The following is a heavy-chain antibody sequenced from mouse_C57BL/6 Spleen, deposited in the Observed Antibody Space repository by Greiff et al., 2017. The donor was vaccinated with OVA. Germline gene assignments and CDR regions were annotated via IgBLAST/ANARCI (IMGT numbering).Heavy chain of an antibody. CDR3: ARSSYDGYYFDY. Sequence: QVQLQQPGAELVRPGSSVKLSCKASGYTFTSYWMDWVKQRPGQGLEWIGNIYPSDSENHYNQKFKDKATLTVDKSSSTAYMQLNSLTSEDSAVYYCARSSYDGYYFDYWGQGTTLTVSS. CDR2: IYPSDSEN. V-gene: IGHV1-61*01. CDR1: GYTFTSYW. D-gene: IGHD2-3*01. J-gene: IGHJ2*01.